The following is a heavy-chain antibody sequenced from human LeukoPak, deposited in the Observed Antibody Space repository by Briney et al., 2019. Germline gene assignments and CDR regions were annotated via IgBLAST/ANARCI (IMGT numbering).Heavy chain of an antibody. CDR3: ARHLRLHMDV. D-gene: IGHD3-9*01. CDR2: ICYSGSI. CDR1: GGSINSYY. J-gene: IGHJ6*03. V-gene: IGHV4-59*08. Sequence: SETLSPTCTVSGGSINSYYWSWIRQPPGKGLVWIGYICYSGSIKYNPYLKSRVTISVDTSENEFSLKLSSVTAADTAVYYCARHLRLHMDVWGKGTTVTVPS.